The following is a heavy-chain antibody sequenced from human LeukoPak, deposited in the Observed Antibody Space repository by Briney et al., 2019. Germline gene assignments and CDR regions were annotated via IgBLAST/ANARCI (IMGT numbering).Heavy chain of an antibody. V-gene: IGHV3-66*01. Sequence: GGSPRLSCAASGFTVSTNYMSWVRQAPGKGLEWVSLVYSGGTTYHADSVKGRFTISRDDSKNTVYLQMNSLRAEDTAVYYCVKSPWYHGSGSYSGTIHWGQGTLVTVSS. CDR2: VYSGGTT. D-gene: IGHD3-10*01. CDR3: VKSPWYHGSGSYSGTIH. CDR1: GFTVSTNY. J-gene: IGHJ4*02.